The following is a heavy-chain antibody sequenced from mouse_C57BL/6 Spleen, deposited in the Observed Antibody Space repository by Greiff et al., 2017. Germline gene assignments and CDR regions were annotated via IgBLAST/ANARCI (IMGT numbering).Heavy chain of an antibody. CDR1: GFTFSSYT. V-gene: IGHV5-9*01. CDR3: ARHVRYYAMDY. J-gene: IGHJ4*01. D-gene: IGHD1-1*01. CDR2: ISGGGGNT. Sequence: EVQLQESGGGLVKPGGSLKLSCAASGFTFSSYTMSWVRQTPEKRLEWVATISGGGGNTYYPDSVKGRFTISRDNAKNTLYLQMSSLRSEDTALYYCARHVRYYAMDYWGQGTSVTVPS.